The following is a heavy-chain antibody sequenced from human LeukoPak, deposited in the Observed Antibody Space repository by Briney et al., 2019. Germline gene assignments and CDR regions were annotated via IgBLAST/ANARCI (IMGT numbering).Heavy chain of an antibody. V-gene: IGHV3-53*01. J-gene: IGHJ3*02. D-gene: IGHD4-17*01. CDR2: IYSGGST. Sequence: GGSLRLSCAASGFIVSSNYMSWVRQAPGKGLEWVSVIYSGGSTYYADSVKGRFTISRDNSKNTLYLQMNSLRAEDTAVYYCARGDYGDYRGAFDIWSQGTMVTVSS. CDR3: ARGDYGDYRGAFDI. CDR1: GFIVSSNY.